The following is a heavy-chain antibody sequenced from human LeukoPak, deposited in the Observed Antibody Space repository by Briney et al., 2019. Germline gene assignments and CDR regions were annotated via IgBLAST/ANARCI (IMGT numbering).Heavy chain of an antibody. J-gene: IGHJ4*02. D-gene: IGHD3-10*01. CDR3: AKEMVEYYYGSGSYFDY. CDR2: ISGSGIST. CDR1: GFTFSSYA. Sequence: PGGSLRLSCAASGFTFSSYAMSWVRQAPGKGLEWVSAISGSGISTYYADSVKGRFTISRDNSKNTLYLQMNSLRAEDTAVYYCAKEMVEYYYGSGSYFDYWGQGTLVTVSS. V-gene: IGHV3-23*01.